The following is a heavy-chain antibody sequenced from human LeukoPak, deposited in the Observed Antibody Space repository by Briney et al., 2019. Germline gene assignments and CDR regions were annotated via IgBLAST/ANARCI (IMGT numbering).Heavy chain of an antibody. CDR3: ARDGREATGGKNWYFDL. V-gene: IGHV4-61*01. J-gene: IGHJ2*01. Sequence: SETLSLTCTVSSDSISSSSYYWSWIRQPPGKGLEWIGYIYYSGSSNYNPSLKSRVTMSVDTSKNQFSLILNSVTAADAAVYYCARDGREATGGKNWYFDLWGRGTLVTVSS. D-gene: IGHD1-26*01. CDR2: IYYSGSS. CDR1: SDSISSSSYY.